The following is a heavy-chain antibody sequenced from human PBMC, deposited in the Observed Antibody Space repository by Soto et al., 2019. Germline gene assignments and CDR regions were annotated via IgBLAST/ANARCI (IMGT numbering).Heavy chain of an antibody. Sequence: QITLKESGPTLVKPTQPLTLTCTFSGFSLSTSGVGVGWIHQPPGKALEWLALIYWDDDKRYSSSLNSRLTITKHTSNSQVVLTMTNMDPVDTATYYCAHRRPPRLLDYWGQGTLVTVSS. V-gene: IGHV2-5*02. J-gene: IGHJ4*02. CDR1: GFSLSTSGVG. D-gene: IGHD6-6*01. CDR3: AHRRPPRLLDY. CDR2: IYWDDDK.